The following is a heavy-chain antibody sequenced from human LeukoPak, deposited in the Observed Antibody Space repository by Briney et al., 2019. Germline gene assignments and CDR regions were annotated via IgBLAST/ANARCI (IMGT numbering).Heavy chain of an antibody. Sequence: PGASLQISFKGSGYGFTSYWIGWGRPMPGKGLEWMGIIYPADSDARYSPSFQGQVTISADKSISTVYLQWSSLKASDTAMYYCARLGNYDSSGYYGDYWGQGTLVTVSS. J-gene: IGHJ4*02. CDR1: GYGFTSYW. CDR2: IYPADSDA. CDR3: ARLGNYDSSGYYGDY. D-gene: IGHD3-22*01. V-gene: IGHV5-51*01.